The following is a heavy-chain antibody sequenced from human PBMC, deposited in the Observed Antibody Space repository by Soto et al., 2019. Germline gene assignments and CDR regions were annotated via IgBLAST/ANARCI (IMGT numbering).Heavy chain of an antibody. CDR1: GGSINDFY. Sequence: SETLSLTCTVSGGSINDFYWSWIRQPPGKGLEWIGYIYYSGSTDYNPSLKGRVTISVDTAKNQFSLKLRSVTAADTAVYYCARVGGVAARTFDYWGQGALVTVSS. CDR2: IYYSGST. D-gene: IGHD6-6*01. J-gene: IGHJ4*02. V-gene: IGHV4-59*01. CDR3: ARVGGVAARTFDY.